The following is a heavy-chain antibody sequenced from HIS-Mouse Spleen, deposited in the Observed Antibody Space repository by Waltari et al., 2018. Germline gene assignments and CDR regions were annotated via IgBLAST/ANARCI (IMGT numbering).Heavy chain of an antibody. J-gene: IGHJ4*02. Sequence: QVQLVESGGGVVQPGRSLRLSLSASGFTFSSYGMPWVRQAPGKGLEWVAVIWYDGSNKYYADSVKGRFTISRDNSKNTLYLQMNSLRAEDTAVYYCAKGGLMVYAIGDYWGQGTLVTVSS. CDR3: AKGGLMVYAIGDY. CDR2: IWYDGSNK. V-gene: IGHV3-33*06. CDR1: GFTFSSYG. D-gene: IGHD2-8*01.